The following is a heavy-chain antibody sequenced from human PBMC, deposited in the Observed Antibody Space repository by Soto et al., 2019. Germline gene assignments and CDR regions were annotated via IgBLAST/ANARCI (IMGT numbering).Heavy chain of an antibody. D-gene: IGHD6-19*01. CDR3: TAGSGWESDT. Sequence: DVQLVESGEGLVQPGGSLRLSCAVSEFTFGTSWMTWVRQGPGKGLEWVANIKQDGGEKHYLESVRGRFSISRDNAKKSLYLEMNSLRAEDTAVYYCTAGSGWESDTWGQGTLVTVSS. V-gene: IGHV3-7*05. J-gene: IGHJ5*02. CDR2: IKQDGGEK. CDR1: EFTFGTSW.